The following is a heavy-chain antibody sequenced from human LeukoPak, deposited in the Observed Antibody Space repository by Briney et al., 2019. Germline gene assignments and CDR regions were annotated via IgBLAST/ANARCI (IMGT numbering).Heavy chain of an antibody. CDR3: GKTTVGYSSGQKPAWPVDY. CDR1: GFTFGSHA. D-gene: IGHD5-18*01. CDR2: IFGSGGSP. Sequence: LGGSLRLSCEASGFTFGSHAMYWVRQAPGKGLEWVAGIFGSGGSPHYADSVKGRFTISRDNSRNTVYLQINSLRAEDTAVYYCGKTTVGYSSGQKPAWPVDYWGQGTLVTVSS. V-gene: IGHV3-23*01. J-gene: IGHJ4*02.